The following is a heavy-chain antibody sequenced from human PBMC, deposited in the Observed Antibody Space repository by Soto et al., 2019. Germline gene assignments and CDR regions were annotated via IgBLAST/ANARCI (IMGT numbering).Heavy chain of an antibody. V-gene: IGHV3-33*01. CDR3: AFGNLSYYFDY. Sequence: WGSLRLSCSASGFTFSGFGMHWFRQAPGKGLERVAIIWYDGSDKYYADSVRGRFTISRDNSKNTLSLQMNSLRAEDTAVYHCAFGNLSYYFDYWGQGTPVTVSS. CDR1: GFTFSGFG. CDR2: IWYDGSDK. D-gene: IGHD3-16*01. J-gene: IGHJ4*02.